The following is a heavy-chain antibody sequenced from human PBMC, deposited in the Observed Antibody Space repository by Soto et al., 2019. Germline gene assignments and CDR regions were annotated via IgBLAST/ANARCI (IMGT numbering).Heavy chain of an antibody. J-gene: IGHJ4*02. D-gene: IGHD3-16*01. CDR2: IYYSGST. CDR3: ARDPAGGSFDY. Sequence: SETLSLTCTASGGSISSYYWSWIRQPPGKGLEWIGYIYYSGSTNYNPSLKSRVTISVDTSKNQFSLKLSSVTAADTAVYYCARDPAGGSFDYWGQGTLVTLSS. CDR1: GGSISSYY. V-gene: IGHV4-59*01.